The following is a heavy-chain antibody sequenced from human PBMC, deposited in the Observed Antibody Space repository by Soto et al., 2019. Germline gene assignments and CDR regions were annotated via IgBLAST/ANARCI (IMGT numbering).Heavy chain of an antibody. D-gene: IGHD1-1*01. CDR1: GASISGFY. CDR3: VRDGTKTLRDWFDP. CDR2: IYATGTT. V-gene: IGHV4-4*07. Sequence: SETLSLTCTVSGASISGFYWSWIRKSAGKGLEWIGRIYATGTTDYNPSLKSRVMMSVDASKKQFSLKLRSVTAADTAVYYCVRDGTKTLRDWFDPWGQGISVTVSS. J-gene: IGHJ5*02.